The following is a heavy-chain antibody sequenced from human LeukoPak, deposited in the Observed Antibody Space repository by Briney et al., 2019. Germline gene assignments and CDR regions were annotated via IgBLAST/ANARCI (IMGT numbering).Heavy chain of an antibody. CDR1: GGSISSYY. J-gene: IGHJ4*02. Sequence: SETLSLTCTVSGGSISSYYWSWIRQPPGKGLEWIGYIYYSGSTNYNPSLKSRVTISVDTSKNQFSLKLSSVTAADTAVYYCARAVGYCSGGSCSLDYWGQGTLVTVSS. D-gene: IGHD2-15*01. CDR2: IYYSGST. V-gene: IGHV4-59*12. CDR3: ARAVGYCSGGSCSLDY.